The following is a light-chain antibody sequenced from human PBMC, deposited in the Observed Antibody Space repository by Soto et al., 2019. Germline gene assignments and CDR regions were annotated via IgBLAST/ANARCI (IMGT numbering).Light chain of an antibody. CDR3: QQYNSYSSTT. CDR1: QSISSW. J-gene: IGKJ1*01. CDR2: KAS. V-gene: IGKV1-5*03. Sequence: DIQMTQSPSTLSASVGDRVTITCRASQSISSWLAWYQQKPGKAPKLLIYKASSLESGVPSRFSGSGSRTEFTLTISSLQPDDFATYYCQQYNSYSSTTFGQGTKVEIK.